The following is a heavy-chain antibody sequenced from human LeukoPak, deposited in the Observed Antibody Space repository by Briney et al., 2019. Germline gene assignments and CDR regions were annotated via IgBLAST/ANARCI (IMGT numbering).Heavy chain of an antibody. V-gene: IGHV4-34*01. J-gene: IGHJ5*02. D-gene: IGHD1-26*01. CDR3: GQSIVGATRWFDP. CDR1: GGSFSGYY. Sequence: SETLSLTCAVYGGSFSGYYWSWIRQPPGKGLEWIGEINHSGSTNYNPSLKSRVTISVDTSKNQFSLKLSSVTAADTAVYYCGQSIVGATRWFDPWGQGTLVTVSS. CDR2: INHSGST.